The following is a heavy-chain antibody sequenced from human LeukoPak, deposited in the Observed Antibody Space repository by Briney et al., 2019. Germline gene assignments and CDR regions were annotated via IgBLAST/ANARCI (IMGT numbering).Heavy chain of an antibody. CDR1: GGTFSSYA. CDR2: INPIFGTA. V-gene: IGHV1-69*01. CDR3: ARGRGYCSSTSCYAGTHRGPYYFDY. Sequence: GSSVKVSCKAPGGTFSSYAISWVRQAPGQGLEWMGGINPIFGTASYAQKFQGRVTITADESTSTAYMELSSLRSEDTAVYYCARGRGYCSSTSCYAGTHRGPYYFDYWGQGTLVTVSS. D-gene: IGHD2-2*01. J-gene: IGHJ4*02.